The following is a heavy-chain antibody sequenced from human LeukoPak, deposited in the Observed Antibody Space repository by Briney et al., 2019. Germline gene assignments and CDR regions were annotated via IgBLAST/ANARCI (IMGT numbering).Heavy chain of an antibody. V-gene: IGHV1-18*01. Sequence: ASVKVSCKASGGTFSSYAISWVRQAPGQGLEWMGWIGTYNGDTNYAQKVQDRVTMTADLPTSTAYMELRSLRSDDTAVYYCARVPGIAVAGTGDAFDIWGQGTMVTVSS. CDR3: ARVPGIAVAGTGDAFDI. CDR1: GGTFSSYA. CDR2: IGTYNGDT. J-gene: IGHJ3*02. D-gene: IGHD6-19*01.